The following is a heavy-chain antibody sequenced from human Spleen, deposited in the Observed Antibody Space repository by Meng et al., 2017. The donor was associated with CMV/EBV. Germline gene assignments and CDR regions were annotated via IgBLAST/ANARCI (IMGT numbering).Heavy chain of an antibody. D-gene: IGHD2-2*01. CDR1: GFTVSSNY. V-gene: IGHV3-23*01. Sequence: SCAASGFTVSSNYMTWVRQAPGKGLEWVSAISGSGGNTYYADSVKGRFTISRDNSKNTLYLQMNSLRAEDTAVYYCAKVVPAAVRNWFDPWGQGTLVTVSS. CDR2: ISGSGGNT. J-gene: IGHJ5*02. CDR3: AKVVPAAVRNWFDP.